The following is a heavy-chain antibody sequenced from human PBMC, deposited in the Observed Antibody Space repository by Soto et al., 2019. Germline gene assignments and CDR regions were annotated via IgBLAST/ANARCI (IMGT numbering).Heavy chain of an antibody. V-gene: IGHV4-39*01. CDR1: GGSISSSSYS. Sequence: SETLSLTCTVSGGSISSSSYSWGWLRQPPGKGLEWIGSIYYSGSPYYNPSPKSRLTISVDTSKNQFSLKLNSVTAADTAVYYCARHEGCSSTTCSATNWFDPWGQGTLVTVSS. CDR3: ARHEGCSSTTCSATNWFDP. J-gene: IGHJ5*02. CDR2: IYYSGSP. D-gene: IGHD2-2*01.